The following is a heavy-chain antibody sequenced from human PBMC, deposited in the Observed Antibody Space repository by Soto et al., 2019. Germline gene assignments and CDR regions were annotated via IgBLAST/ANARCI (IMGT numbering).Heavy chain of an antibody. J-gene: IGHJ4*02. CDR1: GGTFSSYT. CDR2: IIPILGIA. D-gene: IGHD6-19*01. V-gene: IGHV1-69*02. Sequence: ASVKVSCKASGGTFSSYTISWVRQAPGQGLEWMGRIIPILGIANYAQKFQGRVTITADKSTSTAYMELSSLRSEDTAVYYCARVYSSGWSPVNFDFWGQGNLVTVSS. CDR3: ARVYSSGWSPVNFDF.